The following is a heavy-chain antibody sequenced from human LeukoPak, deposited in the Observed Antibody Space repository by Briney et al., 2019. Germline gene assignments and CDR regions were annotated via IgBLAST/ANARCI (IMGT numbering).Heavy chain of an antibody. CDR2: IRPDGSEK. CDR3: ARLGDDY. CDR1: GFTVSSNY. V-gene: IGHV3-7*05. J-gene: IGHJ4*02. Sequence: GGSLRLSCAASGFTVSSNYMSWVRQAPGKGLEWVANIRPDGSEKNYMDSVKGRFTISRDNAKNSLYLQMNSLRAEDTAVYYCARLGDDYWGQGTLVTVSS.